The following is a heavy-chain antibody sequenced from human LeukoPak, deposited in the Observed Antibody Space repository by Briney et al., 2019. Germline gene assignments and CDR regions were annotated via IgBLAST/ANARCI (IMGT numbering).Heavy chain of an antibody. V-gene: IGHV1-8*01. CDR3: ARGRWIQLWEPTSKYYYYYYMDV. J-gene: IGHJ6*03. Sequence: VSVKVSCKASGYTFTSYDINWVRQATGQGLEWMGWMNPNSGNTGYAQKFQGRVTMTRNTSISTAYMELSSLRSEDTAVYYCARGRWIQLWEPTSKYYYYYYMDVWGKGTTVTVSS. CDR2: MNPNSGNT. CDR1: GYTFTSYD. D-gene: IGHD5-18*01.